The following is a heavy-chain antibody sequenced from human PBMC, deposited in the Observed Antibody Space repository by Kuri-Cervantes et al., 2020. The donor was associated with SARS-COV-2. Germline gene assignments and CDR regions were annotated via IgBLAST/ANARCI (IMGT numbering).Heavy chain of an antibody. Sequence: ASVKVSCKASGYTFTSYAMHWVRQAPGQRLEWMGWSNAGNGNTKYSQEFQGRVTITRDTSASTAYMELSSLRSDDTAVYYCASSDRLGEGLRDPLYREGVIQVWGQGTLVTVSS. CDR1: GYTFTSYA. D-gene: IGHD3-10*01. CDR2: SNAGNGNT. CDR3: ASSDRLGEGLRDPLYREGVIQV. J-gene: IGHJ4*02. V-gene: IGHV1-3*02.